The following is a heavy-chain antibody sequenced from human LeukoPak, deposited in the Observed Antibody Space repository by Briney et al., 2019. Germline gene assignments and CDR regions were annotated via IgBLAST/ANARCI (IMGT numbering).Heavy chain of an antibody. Sequence: TSETLSLTCTVSGGSISSSSYYWGWIRQPPGKGLEWIGSIYYSGSTYYNPSLKSRVTISVDTSKNQFSLKLSSVTAADTAVYYCAREGYYDSSGYAFDYWGQGTLVTVSS. J-gene: IGHJ4*02. CDR2: IYYSGST. CDR1: GGSISSSSYY. CDR3: AREGYYDSSGYAFDY. V-gene: IGHV4-39*07. D-gene: IGHD3-22*01.